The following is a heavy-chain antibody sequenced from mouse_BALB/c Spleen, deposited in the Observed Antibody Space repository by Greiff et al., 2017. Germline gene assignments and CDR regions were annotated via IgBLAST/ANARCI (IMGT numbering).Heavy chain of an antibody. Sequence: EVQVVESGGGLVQPGGSRKLSCAASGFTFSSFGMHWVRQAPEKGLEWVAYISSGSSTIYYADTVKGRFTISRDNPKNTLFLQMTSLRSEDTAMYYCARSGPNWDWFAYWGQGTLVTVSA. J-gene: IGHJ3*01. D-gene: IGHD4-1*02. CDR3: ARSGPNWDWFAY. CDR2: ISSGSSTI. CDR1: GFTFSSFG. V-gene: IGHV5-17*02.